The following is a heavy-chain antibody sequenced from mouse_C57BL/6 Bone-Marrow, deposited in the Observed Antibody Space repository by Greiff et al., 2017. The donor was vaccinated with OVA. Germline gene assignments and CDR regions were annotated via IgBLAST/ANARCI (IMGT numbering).Heavy chain of an antibody. Sequence: DVKLQESGPGLVKPSQSLSLTCSVTGYSITSGYYWNWIRQFPGNKLEWMGYISYDGSNNYNPSFKNRISITRDTSKNQFFLKLNSVTTEDTATYYCAREGYYGSSSHWYFDVWGTGTTVTVSS. CDR3: AREGYYGSSSHWYFDV. D-gene: IGHD1-1*01. J-gene: IGHJ1*03. CDR2: ISYDGSN. V-gene: IGHV3-6*01. CDR1: GYSITSGYY.